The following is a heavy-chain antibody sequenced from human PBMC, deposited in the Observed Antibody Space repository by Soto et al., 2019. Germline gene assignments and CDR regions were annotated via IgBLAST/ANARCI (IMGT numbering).Heavy chain of an antibody. CDR1: GFTFRTYG. CDR2: IWDDGSNK. V-gene: IGHV3-33*01. Sequence: QVQLVESGGGVVQPGRSLRLSCAASGFTFRTYGMHWVRQAPGKGLEWVAVIWDDGSNKYYADSVKGRFTISRDNSKNTLYLQMNSLRAEDTAAYYCARDQGTVTAFDYYYAMDDWGQGTTVTVSS. D-gene: IGHD4-4*01. CDR3: ARDQGTVTAFDYYYAMDD. J-gene: IGHJ6*02.